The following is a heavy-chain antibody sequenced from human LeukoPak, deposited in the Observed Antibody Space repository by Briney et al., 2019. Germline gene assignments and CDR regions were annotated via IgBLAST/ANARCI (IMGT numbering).Heavy chain of an antibody. CDR2: ISAYNGNT. Sequence: GASVKVSCKASGYTFTSYGISWVRQAPGQGLEWMGWISAYNGNTNYAQKLQGRVTMTTDTSTSTAYMELRSLRSDDTAVYYCARDVGHYDILTGYFDYWGQGTLVPVSS. V-gene: IGHV1-18*01. D-gene: IGHD3-9*01. CDR3: ARDVGHYDILTGYFDY. CDR1: GYTFTSYG. J-gene: IGHJ4*02.